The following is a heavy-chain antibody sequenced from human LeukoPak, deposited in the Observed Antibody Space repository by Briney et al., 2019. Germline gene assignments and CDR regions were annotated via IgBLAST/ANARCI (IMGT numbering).Heavy chain of an antibody. Sequence: ASVKVSCKASGYAFTNYGITWVRQAPGQGLEWMGWISAYNTNTNYAQKLQGRVTMTTDTSTSTAYMELRSLRSDDTAVYYCARDVLDHYYDSSGYLGTLDYWGQGTLVTVSS. V-gene: IGHV1-18*01. D-gene: IGHD3-22*01. CDR2: ISAYNTNT. J-gene: IGHJ4*02. CDR3: ARDVLDHYYDSSGYLGTLDY. CDR1: GYAFTNYG.